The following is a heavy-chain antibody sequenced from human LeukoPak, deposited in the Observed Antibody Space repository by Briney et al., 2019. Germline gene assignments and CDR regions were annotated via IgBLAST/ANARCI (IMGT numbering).Heavy chain of an antibody. D-gene: IGHD3-22*01. CDR3: AGEDYFDSSGYASWRFDI. J-gene: IGHJ3*02. CDR2: IYYTGST. Sequence: PSETLSLTCTVSGDSITSYYWSWVRQPPGKGLEWIGYIYYTGSTNYNPSLKSRVTISVDTSKNQFSLKLTSVTTADTAVYYCAGEDYFDSSGYASWRFDIWGQGTMVTVSS. CDR1: GDSITSYY. V-gene: IGHV4-59*01.